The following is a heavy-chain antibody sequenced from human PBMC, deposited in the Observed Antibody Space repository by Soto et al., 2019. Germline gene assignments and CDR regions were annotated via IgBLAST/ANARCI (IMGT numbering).Heavy chain of an antibody. CDR3: AKDRRGYDILTGYYSGYYYYGMDV. D-gene: IGHD3-9*01. CDR1: GFTFSSYG. CDR2: ISYDGSNK. V-gene: IGHV3-30*18. Sequence: GESLKISCAASGFTFSSYGMHWVRQAPGKGLEWVAVISYDGSNKYYADSVKGRFTISRDNSKNTLYLQMNSLRAEDTAVYYCAKDRRGYDILTGYYSGYYYYGMDVWGQGTTVTVSS. J-gene: IGHJ6*02.